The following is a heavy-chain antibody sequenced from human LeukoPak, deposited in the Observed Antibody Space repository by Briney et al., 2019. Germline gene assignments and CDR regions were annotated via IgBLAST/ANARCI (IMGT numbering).Heavy chain of an antibody. CDR1: GYTFTSYC. J-gene: IGHJ5*02. CDR2: INPSGGST. CDR3: ARDCGGEGPMFDP. D-gene: IGHD2-21*01. V-gene: IGHV1-46*01. Sequence: ASVKVSCKASGYTFTSYCMHWVRQAPGQGLEWMGIINPSGGSTSYAQKLQGRVTMTRDMSTSTVYMELSSLRSEDTAVYYCARDCGGEGPMFDPWGQGTLVTVSS.